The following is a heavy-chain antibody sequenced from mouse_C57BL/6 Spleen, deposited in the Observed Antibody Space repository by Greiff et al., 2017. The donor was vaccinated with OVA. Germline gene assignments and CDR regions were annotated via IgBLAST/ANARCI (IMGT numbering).Heavy chain of an antibody. CDR1: GYAFSSSW. Sequence: VQLQQSGPELVKPGASVKISCKASGYAFSSSWMNWVKQRPGKGLEWIGRIYPGDGDTNYNGKFKGKATLTADKSSSTAYMQLSSLTSEDSAVYFCARGYSNYPFAYWGQGTLVTVSA. CDR3: ARGYSNYPFAY. J-gene: IGHJ3*01. D-gene: IGHD2-5*01. CDR2: IYPGDGDT. V-gene: IGHV1-82*01.